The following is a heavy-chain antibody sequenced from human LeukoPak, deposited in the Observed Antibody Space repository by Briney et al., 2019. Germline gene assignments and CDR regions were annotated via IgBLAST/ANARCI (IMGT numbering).Heavy chain of an antibody. D-gene: IGHD3-22*01. V-gene: IGHV4-59*01. J-gene: IGHJ2*01. CDR1: GGSISSYY. CDR2: IYYSGNT. Sequence: SETPSLTCTVPGGSISSYYWSWLRQPPGKGLERIGYIYYSGNTNYNPSLKSRVSISIDTSKNQFSLQLSSVTAADTAVYYCARDRDSSGLRDFDLWGRGTLVTVSA. CDR3: ARDRDSSGLRDFDL.